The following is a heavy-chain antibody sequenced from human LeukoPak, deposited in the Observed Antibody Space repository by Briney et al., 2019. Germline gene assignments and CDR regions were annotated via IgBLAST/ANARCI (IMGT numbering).Heavy chain of an antibody. V-gene: IGHV4-31*03. CDR1: GGSISSGGYY. J-gene: IGHJ4*02. CDR2: IYYSGST. D-gene: IGHD5-24*01. CDR3: ARGIFGKMATTRAAFDY. Sequence: PSQTLSLTCTVSGGSISSGGYYWSWIRQHPGKGLEWIGYIYYSGSTYYNPSLKSRVTISVDTSKNQFSLKLSSVTAADTAVYYCARGIFGKMATTRAAFDYWGQGTLVTVSS.